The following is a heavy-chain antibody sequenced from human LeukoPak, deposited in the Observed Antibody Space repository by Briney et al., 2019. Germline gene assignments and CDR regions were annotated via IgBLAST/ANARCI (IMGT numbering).Heavy chain of an antibody. V-gene: IGHV3-23*01. CDR2: ISGSGGST. CDR1: GFTFSSFA. D-gene: IGHD2-21*02. Sequence: GGSLRLSCAASGFTFSSFAMSWVRQAPGKGLECVSAISGSGGSTYNADSVKGRFTISRDNSKNTLYLQMNSLRAEDTAVYYCAKAGGDYYYYYGMDVWGQGTTVTVSS. CDR3: AKAGGDYYYYYGMDV. J-gene: IGHJ6*02.